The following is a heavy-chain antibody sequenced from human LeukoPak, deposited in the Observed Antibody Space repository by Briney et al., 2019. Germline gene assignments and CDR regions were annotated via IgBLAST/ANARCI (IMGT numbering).Heavy chain of an antibody. J-gene: IGHJ4*02. CDR1: GYTFTSYG. CDR3: ARDPNYYGSGSYYNVGFFVL. CDR2: ISAYNGNT. V-gene: IGHV1-18*01. Sequence: ASLKVSCKASGYTFTSYGTSWVRQAPGQGLEWMGWISAYNGNTNYAQKLQGRVTMTTDTSTSTAYMELRSLRSDDTAVYYCARDPNYYGSGSYYNVGFFVLWGQGTLVTVSS. D-gene: IGHD3-10*01.